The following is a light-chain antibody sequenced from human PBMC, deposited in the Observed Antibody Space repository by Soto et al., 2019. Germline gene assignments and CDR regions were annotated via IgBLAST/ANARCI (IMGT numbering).Light chain of an antibody. CDR3: QQSGTSPFT. CDR2: GAS. CDR1: QSVSSIY. Sequence: EIVLTQSPGTLSLSPGERATLSCRASQSVSSIYLAWYQQKPGQAPRLLIYGASSRAPGIPDRFSGSGSGTDFTLTISRLESEDFAVYYCQQSGTSPFTFGQGTKLEIK. J-gene: IGKJ2*01. V-gene: IGKV3-20*01.